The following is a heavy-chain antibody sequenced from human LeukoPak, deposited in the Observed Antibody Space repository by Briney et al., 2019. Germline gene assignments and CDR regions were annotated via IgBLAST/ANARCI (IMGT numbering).Heavy chain of an antibody. D-gene: IGHD1-1*01. CDR1: GGSISSSSDY. CDR3: ARRTYSAAYWKHFDY. V-gene: IGHV4-39*01. CDR2: IYYHENA. Sequence: SETLSPTCTVSGGSISSSSDYWGWIRQAPGKGLEWIGSIYYHENAYYNSSLKSRVTISVDTSKNQFSLKLNSVTAADTAVYFCARRTYSAAYWKHFDYWGQGTLVTVSS. J-gene: IGHJ4*02.